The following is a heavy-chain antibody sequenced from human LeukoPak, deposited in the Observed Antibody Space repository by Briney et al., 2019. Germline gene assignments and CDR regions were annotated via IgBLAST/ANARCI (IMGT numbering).Heavy chain of an antibody. D-gene: IGHD3-10*01. J-gene: IGHJ4*02. Sequence: SETLSLTCTVSGGSISSYYWSWIRQPPGKGLEWIGYIYYSGSTNYNPSLKSRVTISVDTSKNQFSLKLSPVTAADTAVYYCARGHYYYQVSWGQGTLVTVSS. V-gene: IGHV4-59*01. CDR1: GGSISSYY. CDR2: IYYSGST. CDR3: ARGHYYYQVS.